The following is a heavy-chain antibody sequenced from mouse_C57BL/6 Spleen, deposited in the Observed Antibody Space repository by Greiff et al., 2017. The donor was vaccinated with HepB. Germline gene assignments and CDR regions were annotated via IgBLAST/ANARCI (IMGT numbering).Heavy chain of an antibody. V-gene: IGHV1-26*01. J-gene: IGHJ2*01. D-gene: IGHD1-1*01. Sequence: EVQLQQSGPELVKPGASVKISCKASGYTFTDYYMNWVKQSHGKSLEWIGDINPNNGGTSYNQKFKGKATLTVDKSSSTAYMELRSLTSEDSAVYYCARTVVAHYFDYWGQGTTLTVSS. CDR2: INPNNGGT. CDR1: GYTFTDYY. CDR3: ARTVVAHYFDY.